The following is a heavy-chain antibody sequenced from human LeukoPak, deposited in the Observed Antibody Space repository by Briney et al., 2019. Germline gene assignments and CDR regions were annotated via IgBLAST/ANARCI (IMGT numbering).Heavy chain of an antibody. J-gene: IGHJ6*03. Sequence: GGSLRLSCAASGFTFSSYSMNWVRQAPGKGLEWVSYISSSSSTIYYADSVKSRFTISRDNAKNSLYLQMNSLRAEDTAVYYCASWTVTTQYYYYYYYMDVWGKGTTVTVSS. D-gene: IGHD4-17*01. CDR3: ASWTVTTQYYYYYYYMDV. V-gene: IGHV3-48*01. CDR2: ISSSSSTI. CDR1: GFTFSSYS.